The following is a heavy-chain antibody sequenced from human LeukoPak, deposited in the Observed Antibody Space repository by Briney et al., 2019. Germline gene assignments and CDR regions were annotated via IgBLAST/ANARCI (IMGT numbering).Heavy chain of an antibody. CDR3: AREKTGSDGYNHGFDY. V-gene: IGHV3-53*01. Sequence: GGSLRLSCAASGFTVSNNYMSWVRKAPGKGLEWVSVIYSGGTTKYADSVRGRFSISRDNSKNTLHLQVNSLRADDTAVYYCAREKTGSDGYNHGFDYWGQGALVTVSS. CDR2: IYSGGTT. J-gene: IGHJ4*02. CDR1: GFTVSNNY. D-gene: IGHD5-24*01.